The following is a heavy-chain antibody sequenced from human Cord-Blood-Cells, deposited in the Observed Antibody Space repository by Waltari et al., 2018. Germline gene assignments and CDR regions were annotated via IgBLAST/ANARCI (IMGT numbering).Heavy chain of an antibody. CDR3: AKGGGQVGADY. D-gene: IGHD1-26*01. CDR1: GFTISSYG. J-gene: IGHJ4*02. CDR2: ISCDGSNK. V-gene: IGHV3-30*18. Sequence: QVQLVESGGGVVKPGRYLSLSCAASGFTISSYGMPGVRQAPGKGLEWVEVISCDGSNKYYADSVKGRFTISRDNSKNTLYLQMNSLRAEDTAVYYCAKGGGQVGADYWGQGTLVTVSS.